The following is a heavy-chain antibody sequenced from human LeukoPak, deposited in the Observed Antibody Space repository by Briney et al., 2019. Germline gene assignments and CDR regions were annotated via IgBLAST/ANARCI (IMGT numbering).Heavy chain of an antibody. Sequence: SVKVSCKASGFTFTSSAVQWVRQARGQRLEWIGWIVVGSGNTNYAQKFQERVTITRDMSTSTAYMELSSLRSEDTAVYYCARDQLYYYDSSGYYPPGYYYGMDVWGQGTTVTVTS. V-gene: IGHV1-58*01. D-gene: IGHD3-22*01. CDR1: GFTFTSSA. J-gene: IGHJ6*02. CDR2: IVVGSGNT. CDR3: ARDQLYYYDSSGYYPPGYYYGMDV.